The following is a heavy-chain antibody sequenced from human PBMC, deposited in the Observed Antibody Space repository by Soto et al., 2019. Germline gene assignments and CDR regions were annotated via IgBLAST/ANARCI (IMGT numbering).Heavy chain of an antibody. CDR1: GGSFSGYY. J-gene: IGHJ4*02. Sequence: SETLSLTCAVYGGSFSGYYWSWIRQPPGKGLEWIGEINHSGSTNYNQSLKSRVTISVDTSKNQFSLKLSSVTAADTAVYYCARRLAVADYWGQGTLVTVSS. CDR3: ARRLAVADY. V-gene: IGHV4-34*01. D-gene: IGHD6-19*01. CDR2: INHSGST.